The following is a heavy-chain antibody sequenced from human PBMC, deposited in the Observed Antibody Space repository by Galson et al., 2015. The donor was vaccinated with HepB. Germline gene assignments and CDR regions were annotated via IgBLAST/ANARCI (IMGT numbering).Heavy chain of an antibody. D-gene: IGHD5-12*01. V-gene: IGHV3-33*01. Sequence: SLRLSCAASEFTFNNYGMHWVRQAPGKRLEWVAVIWYDGIYKYYADSVKGRFTISRDNSKSTLYLQMNSLRAEDTAVYYCARGRSRLYYDMDVWGQGTTVTVSS. J-gene: IGHJ6*02. CDR2: IWYDGIYK. CDR1: EFTFNNYG. CDR3: ARGRSRLYYDMDV.